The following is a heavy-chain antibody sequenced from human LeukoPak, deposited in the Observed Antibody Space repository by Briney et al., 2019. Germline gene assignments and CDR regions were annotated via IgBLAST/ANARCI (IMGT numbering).Heavy chain of an antibody. CDR1: GFNFSSKY. CDR3: AREASYSGSWWYFDH. J-gene: IGHJ4*02. Sequence: PGGSLRLSCAASGFNFSSKYMSWVRQAPGKGLEWVSIIYNGGSANYADSVKGRFTISRDNSENKVYLQMSSLRVEDTAVYYCAREASYSGSWWYFDHWGQGTLVTVSS. CDR2: IYNGGSA. D-gene: IGHD6-13*01. V-gene: IGHV3-66*01.